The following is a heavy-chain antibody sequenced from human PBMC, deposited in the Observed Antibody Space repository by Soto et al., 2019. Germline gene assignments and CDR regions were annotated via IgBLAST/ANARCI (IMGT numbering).Heavy chain of an antibody. CDR2: IYSGGNS. CDR1: GFTVSSSH. Sequence: GGSLRLSCTTSGFTVSSSHMSWVRQAPGKGLDWVSVIYSGGNSYYAVSVQGRFTISRDNPKNTVYLQMNSLRGEDTAIYYCSKVPGYYYDSSGWECYFDYWGQGTLVTVSS. J-gene: IGHJ4*02. CDR3: SKVPGYYYDSSGWECYFDY. V-gene: IGHV3-53*01. D-gene: IGHD3-22*01.